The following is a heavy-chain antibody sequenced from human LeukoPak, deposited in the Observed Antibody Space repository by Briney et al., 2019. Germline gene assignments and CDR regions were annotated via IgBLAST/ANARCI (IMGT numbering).Heavy chain of an antibody. CDR3: ASPILAAAGTGAFDI. V-gene: IGHV1-46*01. Sequence: ASVKVSCKASGYTFTNYYIYWVRQAPGQGLEWMGIINPSGGSTSYAQKFQGRVTMTRDTSTSTVYMELSSPRSEDTAVYYCASPILAAAGTGAFDIWGQGTMVTVSS. D-gene: IGHD6-13*01. CDR1: GYTFTNYY. J-gene: IGHJ3*02. CDR2: INPSGGST.